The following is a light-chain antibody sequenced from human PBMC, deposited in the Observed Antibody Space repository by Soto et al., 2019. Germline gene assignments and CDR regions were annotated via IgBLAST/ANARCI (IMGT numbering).Light chain of an antibody. CDR1: SSNIGSNT. Sequence: QSALTQPPSASGTPGQRVTISCSGSSSNIGSNTVNWYQQLPVTAPKLLIYSNNQRPSGVPDRFSGSKSGTSASLAISGLQSEDEADYYCAAWDDSLNGYVFGTGTKVTVL. CDR3: AAWDDSLNGYV. CDR2: SNN. V-gene: IGLV1-44*01. J-gene: IGLJ1*01.